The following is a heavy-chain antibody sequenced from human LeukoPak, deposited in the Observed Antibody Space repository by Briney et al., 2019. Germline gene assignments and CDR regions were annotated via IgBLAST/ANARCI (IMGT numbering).Heavy chain of an antibody. J-gene: IGHJ3*02. D-gene: IGHD3-16*02. CDR3: ARDPLGYQRGNAFDI. CDR1: GFSFSTYA. Sequence: GGSLRLSCAASGFSFSTYAMHWVRQAPGKGLEWVADVSFNGNDQYYSDSVKGRITISRDNSKNTLYLQINSLRAEDTAVYYCARDPLGYQRGNAFDIWGKGTEVTASS. CDR2: VSFNGNDQ. V-gene: IGHV3-30*04.